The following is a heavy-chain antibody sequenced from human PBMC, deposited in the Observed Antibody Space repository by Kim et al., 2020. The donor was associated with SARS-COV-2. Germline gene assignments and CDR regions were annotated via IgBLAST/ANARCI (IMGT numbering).Heavy chain of an antibody. Sequence: AESVKGRFTISRDKAKNSLYLQMNSLRAEDTALYYCAKDMRSGTTYSFDYWGQGTLVTVSS. D-gene: IGHD2-2*01. J-gene: IGHJ4*02. V-gene: IGHV3-9*01. CDR3: AKDMRSGTTYSFDY.